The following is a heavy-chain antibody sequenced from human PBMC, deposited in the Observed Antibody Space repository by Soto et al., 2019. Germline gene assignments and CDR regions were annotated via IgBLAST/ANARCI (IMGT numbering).Heavy chain of an antibody. D-gene: IGHD3-16*01. V-gene: IGHV4-61*01. CDR2: IYYIGTT. Sequence: QVQLQESGPGLVKPSETLSLTCSVSDGSVNTGNYYWSWIRQPPGKGLEWIGHIYYIGTTNYNPSLKRRFTISVDPSKNQFSLKVTSVTAADTAVYFCAREEKQLSRYGGDFDYWGQGILVTVSS. J-gene: IGHJ4*02. CDR1: DGSVNTGNYY. CDR3: AREEKQLSRYGGDFDY.